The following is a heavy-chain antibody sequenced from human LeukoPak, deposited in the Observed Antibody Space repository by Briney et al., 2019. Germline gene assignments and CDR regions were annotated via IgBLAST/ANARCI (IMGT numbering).Heavy chain of an antibody. CDR2: IRYDGSNK. J-gene: IGHJ4*02. CDR3: AKGPDMVRGVIAYFDY. V-gene: IGHV3-30*02. Sequence: PGGSLRLSCAASGFTFSSYGMHWVRQAPGKGLEWVAFIRYDGSNKYYADSVKGRFTISRDNSKNTLYLQMNSLRAEDTAVYYCAKGPDMVRGVIAYFDYWGQGTLATVSS. D-gene: IGHD3-10*01. CDR1: GFTFSSYG.